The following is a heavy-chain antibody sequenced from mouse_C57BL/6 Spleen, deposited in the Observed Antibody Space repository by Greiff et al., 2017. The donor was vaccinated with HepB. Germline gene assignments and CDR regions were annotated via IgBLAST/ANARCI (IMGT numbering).Heavy chain of an antibody. CDR1: GYTFTDYN. Sequence: VHVKQSGPELVKPGASVKMSCKASGYTFTDYNMHWVKQSHGKSLEWIGYINPNNGGTSYNQKFKGKATLTVNKSSSTAYMELRSLTSEDSAVYYCAKLFITSYYFDYWGQGTTLTVSS. CDR2: INPNNGGT. D-gene: IGHD1-1*01. J-gene: IGHJ2*01. V-gene: IGHV1-22*01. CDR3: AKLFITSYYFDY.